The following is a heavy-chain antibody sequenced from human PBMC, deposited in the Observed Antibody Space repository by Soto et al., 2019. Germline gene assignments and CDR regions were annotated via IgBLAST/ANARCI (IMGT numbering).Heavy chain of an antibody. CDR2: TYYRSKWYN. J-gene: IGHJ5*02. Sequence: PSPTLSLTCAISGDSVSSNSAAWNWIRQSPSRGLEWLGRTYYRSKWYNDYAVSVKSRITINPDTSKNQFSLQLNSVTPEDTAVYYCARTPGGFFVGGSGTFDPWGQGTRGTVSS. CDR3: ARTPGGFFVGGSGTFDP. CDR1: GDSVSSNSAA. D-gene: IGHD3-10*01. V-gene: IGHV6-1*01.